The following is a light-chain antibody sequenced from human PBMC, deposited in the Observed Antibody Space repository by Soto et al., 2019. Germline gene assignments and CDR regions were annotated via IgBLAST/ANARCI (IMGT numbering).Light chain of an antibody. CDR2: DAS. V-gene: IGKV3-20*01. CDR1: QSVGSFY. CDR3: QHYNSYSEA. Sequence: EIVLTQSPGTLSLSPGERATLSCRASQSVGSFYLAWYQQKPGQAPRLLIYDASSRATGIPDRFSGSGSGTEFTLTISSLQPDDFATYYCQHYNSYSEAFGQGTKVDIK. J-gene: IGKJ1*01.